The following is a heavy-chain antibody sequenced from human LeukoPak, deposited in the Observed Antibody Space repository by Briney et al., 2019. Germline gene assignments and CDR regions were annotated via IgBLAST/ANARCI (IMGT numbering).Heavy chain of an antibody. D-gene: IGHD5-12*01. CDR2: ISDSGGST. Sequence: GGSLRLSCAASGFTFSSYAMSWVRQAPGKGLEWVSAISDSGGSTYYADSVKGRFTISRDNSMNTLYLQMNSLRAEDTAVYYCAKVTEVATFDYWGQGTLVTVSS. CDR3: AKVTEVATFDY. CDR1: GFTFSSYA. J-gene: IGHJ4*02. V-gene: IGHV3-23*01.